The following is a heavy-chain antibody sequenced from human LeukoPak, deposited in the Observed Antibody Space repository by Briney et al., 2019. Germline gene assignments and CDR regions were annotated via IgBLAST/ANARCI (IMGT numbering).Heavy chain of an antibody. CDR1: GFTFSNAW. J-gene: IGHJ6*02. CDR3: TTGPFDYYGSASYLANGMDV. V-gene: IGHV3-15*01. CDR2: IKSKTDGGTT. Sequence: GGSLRLSCAASGFTFSNAWMRWVRQAPGKGLEWVGRIKSKTDGGTTDYTAPVKGRFTISRDDSKNTLYLQMNSLKTVDTAVYYCTTGPFDYYGSASYLANGMDVWGQGTTVTVSS. D-gene: IGHD3-10*01.